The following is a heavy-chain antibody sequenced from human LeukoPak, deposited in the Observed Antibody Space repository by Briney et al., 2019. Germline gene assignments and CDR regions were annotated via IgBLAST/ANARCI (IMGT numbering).Heavy chain of an antibody. Sequence: ASETLSLTCAVSGGSISSGGYSWSWIRQPPGKGLEWIGYIYHSGSTYYNPSLKSRVTISVDRSKNQFSLKLSSVTAADTAVYYCAGEVVPAAREDYYYYGMDVWGQGTTVTVSS. CDR2: IYHSGST. D-gene: IGHD2-2*01. J-gene: IGHJ6*02. V-gene: IGHV4-30-2*01. CDR3: AGEVVPAAREDYYYYGMDV. CDR1: GGSISSGGYS.